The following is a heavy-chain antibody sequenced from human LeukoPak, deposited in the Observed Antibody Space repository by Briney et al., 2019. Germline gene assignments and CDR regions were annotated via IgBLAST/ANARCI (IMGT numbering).Heavy chain of an antibody. CDR1: GFTFDDYA. Sequence: SLRLSCAAAGFTFDDYAMLWVRQAQGRGLEWVSGISWNSGSIGYADSVKGRFTISRDNDKNSLYLQMNSLRAEDTALYFCAKAKLGSGSLFDYWGQGTLVTVSS. J-gene: IGHJ4*02. CDR2: ISWNSGSI. V-gene: IGHV3-9*01. D-gene: IGHD3-10*01. CDR3: AKAKLGSGSLFDY.